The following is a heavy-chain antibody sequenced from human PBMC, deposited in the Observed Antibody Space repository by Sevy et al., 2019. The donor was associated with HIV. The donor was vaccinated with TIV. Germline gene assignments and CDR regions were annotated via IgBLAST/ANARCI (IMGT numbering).Heavy chain of an antibody. J-gene: IGHJ6*02. CDR3: AKDLFGHYGMDV. CDR2: ISGSGGST. V-gene: IGHV3-23*01. D-gene: IGHD3-16*01. CDR1: GFTFSSYA. Sequence: GESLKISCAASGFTFSSYAMSWVRQAPGKGLEWVSAISGSGGSTYYADSVKGRFTISRDNSKNTLYLQMNSLRAEDTAVYYCAKDLFGHYGMDVWGQGTTVTVSS.